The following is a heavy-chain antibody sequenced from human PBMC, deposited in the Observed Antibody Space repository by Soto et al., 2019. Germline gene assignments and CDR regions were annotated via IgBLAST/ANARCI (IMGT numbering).Heavy chain of an antibody. CDR3: ARGWFGPDV. CDR1: GFTFSGRS. CDR2: IDNAGTDS. V-gene: IGHV3-74*01. Sequence: EVQLVESGGGLVQPGGSLRLSCAASGFTFSGRSMPWVRQAPGKGLVWVSGIDNAGTDSTYADSVKGRFTSSRDNAKNTPYLQMNSLRVEGTAVYYCARGWFGPDVWGKGTTVTFSS. J-gene: IGHJ6*04. D-gene: IGHD3-10*01.